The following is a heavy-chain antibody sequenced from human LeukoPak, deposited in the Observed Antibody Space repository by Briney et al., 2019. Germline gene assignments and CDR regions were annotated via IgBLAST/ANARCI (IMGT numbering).Heavy chain of an antibody. V-gene: IGHV4-59*01. D-gene: IGHD3-9*01. CDR3: ARDYDILTAYPPTQLFDP. CDR1: GGSFSSYY. J-gene: IGHJ5*02. Sequence: SETLSLTCAVYGGSFSSYYWSWIRQPPGKGLEWIGYIYYSGSTNYNPSLTSRVTISVDTSKNQFSLKLSSVTAAATAVYYCARDYDILTAYPPTQLFDPWGQGTLVTVSS. CDR2: IYYSGST.